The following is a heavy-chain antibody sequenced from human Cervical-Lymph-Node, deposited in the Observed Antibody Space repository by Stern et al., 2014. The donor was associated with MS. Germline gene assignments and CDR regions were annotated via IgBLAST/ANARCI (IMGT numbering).Heavy chain of an antibody. CDR1: GFTFSSYG. J-gene: IGHJ4*02. V-gene: IGHV3-33*01. CDR2: IWYDGSNK. CDR3: ARDPRDGYNLIDY. Sequence: VQLEESGGGVVQPGRSLRLSCAASGFTFSSYGMHWVRQAPGKGLEGVAVIWYDGSNKYYADSVKGRFTISRDNSKNTLYLQMNSLRAEDTAVYYCARDPRDGYNLIDYWGQGTLVTVSS. D-gene: IGHD5-24*01.